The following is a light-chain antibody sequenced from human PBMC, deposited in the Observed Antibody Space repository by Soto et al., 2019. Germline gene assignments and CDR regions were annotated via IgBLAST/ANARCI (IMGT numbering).Light chain of an antibody. Sequence: EIVLTQSPGTLSLSPGERATLSCRASQSVSSSYLAWYQQKPGQAPRLLIYGASSRATGIPDRFSGSGSGTDFTLTISRLEPEDFAVYYCQQYGGFVQGTKVEIK. J-gene: IGKJ1*01. V-gene: IGKV3-20*01. CDR2: GAS. CDR1: QSVSSSY. CDR3: QQYGG.